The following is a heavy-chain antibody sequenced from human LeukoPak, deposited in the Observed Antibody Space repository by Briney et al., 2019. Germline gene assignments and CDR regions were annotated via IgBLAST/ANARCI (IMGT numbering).Heavy chain of an antibody. Sequence: ASVKVSCKASGGTFSSYAISWVRQAPGQGLEWMGGIIPIFGTANYAQKFQGRVTITADKSTSTAYMELSSLRSVDTAVYYCAREGSYYGSGSSPRPFDYWGQGTLVTVSS. J-gene: IGHJ4*02. CDR1: GGTFSSYA. CDR2: IIPIFGTA. V-gene: IGHV1-69*06. CDR3: AREGSYYGSGSSPRPFDY. D-gene: IGHD3-10*01.